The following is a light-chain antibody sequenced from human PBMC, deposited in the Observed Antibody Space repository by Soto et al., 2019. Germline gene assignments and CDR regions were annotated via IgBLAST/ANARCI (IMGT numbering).Light chain of an antibody. CDR2: GAS. V-gene: IGKV3-11*01. CDR3: QQRSNWPVT. J-gene: IGKJ2*01. CDR1: QSVSTY. Sequence: EIVLTQSPATLSLSPGERATLSCRASQSVSTYLAWYQQNPGQAPRLLIYGASNRATGIPARFSASGSGTDFTLTISSLEPEHFAVYYCQQRSNWPVTFGQGTKLEIK.